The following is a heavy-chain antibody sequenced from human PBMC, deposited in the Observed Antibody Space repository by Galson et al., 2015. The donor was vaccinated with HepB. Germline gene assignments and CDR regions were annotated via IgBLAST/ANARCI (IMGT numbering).Heavy chain of an antibody. CDR3: ARERTLVAVVYYGMDV. J-gene: IGHJ6*02. Sequence: SLRLSCAASGFTFSSYSMNWVRQAPGKGLEWVSYISSSSSTIYYADSVKGRFTISRDNAKNSLYLQMNSLRDEDTAVYYCARERTLVAVVYYGMDVWGQGTTVTVSS. CDR2: ISSSSSTI. D-gene: IGHD3-22*01. V-gene: IGHV3-48*02. CDR1: GFTFSSYS.